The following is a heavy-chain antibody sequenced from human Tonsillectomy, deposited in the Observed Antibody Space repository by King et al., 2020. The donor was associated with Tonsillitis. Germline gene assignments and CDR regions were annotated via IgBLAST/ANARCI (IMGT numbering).Heavy chain of an antibody. V-gene: IGHV3-30-3*01. CDR1: GFTFRRHA. CDR2: ISYDGYNK. Sequence: VQLVESGGGVVQPGRSLRLPCVASGFTFRRHAMHWVRQAPGKGLEWVAVISYDGYNKYYADSVKGRFTISRDNSNNTLYLQMNSLRDEDSAVYYCAGGPDYDFWTNYDYWGQGTLVTVSS. D-gene: IGHD3-3*01. J-gene: IGHJ4*02. CDR3: AGGPDYDFWTNYDY.